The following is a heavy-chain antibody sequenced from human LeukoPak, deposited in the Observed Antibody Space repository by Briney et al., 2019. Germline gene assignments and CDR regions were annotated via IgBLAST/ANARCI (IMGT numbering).Heavy chain of an antibody. Sequence: SETLFLTCTVSGGSISTYYWNWIRQPPGKGLEWIGYIYHSGSTNYNPSLQSRVTISVDTSKNQFSLNLNSVTAADTAVYYCARGGAARLHFQNWGQGTLVTVSS. V-gene: IGHV4-59*01. J-gene: IGHJ1*01. CDR3: ARGGAARLHFQN. CDR2: IYHSGST. D-gene: IGHD6-6*01. CDR1: GGSISTYY.